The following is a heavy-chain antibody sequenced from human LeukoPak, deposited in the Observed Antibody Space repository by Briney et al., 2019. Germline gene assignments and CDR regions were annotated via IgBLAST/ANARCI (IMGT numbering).Heavy chain of an antibody. V-gene: IGHV5-51*01. CDR3: ARPSYMAKREDYYFDL. J-gene: IGHJ2*01. CDR1: GYSFTSYW. CDR2: IYPGDSDT. D-gene: IGHD4-11*01. Sequence: RGESLKISCKGSGYSFTSYWIAWVRQMPGKGLEWMGIIYPGDSDTRYSPSFRGQVTISVDKSISTAYLQWSSLKASDTAMYYCARPSYMAKREDYYFDLWGRGTLVTVSS.